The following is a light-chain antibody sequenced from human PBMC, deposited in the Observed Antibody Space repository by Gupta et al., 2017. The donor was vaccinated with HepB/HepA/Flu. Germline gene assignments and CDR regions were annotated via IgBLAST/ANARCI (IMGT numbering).Light chain of an antibody. Sequence: QSALTQLAPASGVPGQSITTSCTGTTSDVGGYNYVSWYQQHPGKAPKLMMYDVSNRPSGVSNRFSGSKSGNTASLTISGLQAEDEADYYCSSCKSSGTRVVFGGGTKLTVL. CDR3: SSCKSSGTRVV. V-gene: IGLV2-14*01. CDR1: TSDVGGYNY. J-gene: IGLJ3*02. CDR2: DVS.